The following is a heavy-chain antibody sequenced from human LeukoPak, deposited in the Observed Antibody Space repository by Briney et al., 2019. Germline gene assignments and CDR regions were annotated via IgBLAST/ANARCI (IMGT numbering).Heavy chain of an antibody. D-gene: IGHD3-10*01. CDR1: GYTFTGYY. CDR2: INPNSGGT. CDR3: ARSRMVRGVMSWFDT. V-gene: IGHV1-2*02. J-gene: IGHJ5*02. Sequence: GASVKVSCKASGYTFTGYYMHWVRQAPGQGLEWMGWINPNSGGTNYAQKFQGRVTMTRDTSISTAYMELSRLRSDDTAVYYCARSRMVRGVMSWFDTWGQGTLVTVSS.